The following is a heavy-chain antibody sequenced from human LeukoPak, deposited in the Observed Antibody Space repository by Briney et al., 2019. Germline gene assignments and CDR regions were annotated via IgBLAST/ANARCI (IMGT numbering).Heavy chain of an antibody. CDR3: ARHRDGYNPFDY. Sequence: GASVKVSCKASGGTFSSYAISWVRQAPGQGLEWMGGIIPIFGTANYAQKFQGRVTITADESTSTAYMELSSLRSEDTTVYYCARHRDGYNPFDYWGQGTLVTVSS. J-gene: IGHJ4*02. CDR1: GGTFSSYA. V-gene: IGHV1-69*13. CDR2: IIPIFGTA. D-gene: IGHD5-24*01.